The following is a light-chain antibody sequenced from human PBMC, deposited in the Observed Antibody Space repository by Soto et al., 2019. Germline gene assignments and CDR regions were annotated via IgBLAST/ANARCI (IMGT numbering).Light chain of an antibody. CDR2: GAS. Sequence: EIVMTQSPATLSVSPGESATLSCRASQSVSIHLGWFQQKPGQVPRLLIYGASRRVPGIPARSSGSGSGTEFTLTISGLQSEDFAVYYCQQASNWPRTFGQGTKVEIK. J-gene: IGKJ1*01. CDR1: QSVSIH. V-gene: IGKV3-15*01. CDR3: QQASNWPRT.